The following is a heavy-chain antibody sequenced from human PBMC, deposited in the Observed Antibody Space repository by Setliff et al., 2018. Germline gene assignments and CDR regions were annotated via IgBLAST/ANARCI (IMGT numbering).Heavy chain of an antibody. V-gene: IGHV1-18*01. CDR3: ARSPPNRGVGQGHHMDV. D-gene: IGHD1-26*01. J-gene: IGHJ6*03. CDR1: GYTFVNYG. CDR2: ISTYSGAI. Sequence: GASVKVSCKASGYTFVNYGVSWVRQAPGQGVEWMGWISTYSGAIKNVPKFQGRVTMTIDTSTSTAYVEVRSLTSDDTAVYYCARSPPNRGVGQGHHMDVWGMGTTVTVSS.